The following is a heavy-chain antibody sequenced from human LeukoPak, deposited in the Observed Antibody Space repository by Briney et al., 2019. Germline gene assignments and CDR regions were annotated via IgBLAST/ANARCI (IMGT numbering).Heavy chain of an antibody. Sequence: GGSLRLSCVASGFTITSNYMSWVRQAPGKGLEWVSYISSSSSTIYYADSVKGRFTISRDNAKNSLYLQMNSLRDEDTAVYYCARVVRVVAGYFDYWGQGTLVTVSS. D-gene: IGHD3-22*01. V-gene: IGHV3-48*02. CDR1: GFTITSNY. CDR3: ARVVRVVAGYFDY. CDR2: ISSSSSTI. J-gene: IGHJ4*02.